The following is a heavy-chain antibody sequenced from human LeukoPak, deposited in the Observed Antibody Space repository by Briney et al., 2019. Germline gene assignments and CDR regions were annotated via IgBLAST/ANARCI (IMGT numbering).Heavy chain of an antibody. CDR1: GGTFSSYA. V-gene: IGHV1-69*13. CDR3: ARGYMLFYSMDY. CDR2: IIPIFGTA. J-gene: IGHJ4*02. Sequence: GSSVKVSCKATGGTFSSYAINWVRQAPAQGREGMGGIIPIFGTAHNAHKFHGRVTITADESTSTAYIERSSLRSEDTAVYYSARGYMLFYSMDYWGQGTLVTVSS. D-gene: IGHD2-21*01.